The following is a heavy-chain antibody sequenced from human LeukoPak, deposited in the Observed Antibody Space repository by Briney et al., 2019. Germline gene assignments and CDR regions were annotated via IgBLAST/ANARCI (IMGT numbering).Heavy chain of an antibody. D-gene: IGHD2-2*01. J-gene: IGHJ6*02. Sequence: GESLKISCKGSGYSFTNYWIGWVRQMPGKGLEWMGIIYPGDSDTTYSSSFQGQVTISADKSISTAYLQWSSLKASDTAMYYCARRDGYCSSTSCYADYYYGMDVWGQGTTVTVSS. CDR3: ARRDGYCSSTSCYADYYYGMDV. CDR1: GYSFTNYW. V-gene: IGHV5-51*01. CDR2: IYPGDSDT.